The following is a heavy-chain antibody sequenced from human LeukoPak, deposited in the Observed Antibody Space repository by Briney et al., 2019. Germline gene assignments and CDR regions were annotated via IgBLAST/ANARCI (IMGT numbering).Heavy chain of an antibody. CDR2: ISGSGGST. CDR3: AKDRYCSSTSCFFDY. J-gene: IGHJ4*02. D-gene: IGHD2-2*01. Sequence: PGGSMRLSCAASAFTFSGYATSCVRQAPGNGMEWVSAISGSGGSTYDADSVKGRFSISRDNSKNSLYLQMNSLRAEDTAVYYCAKDRYCSSTSCFFDYWGQGTLVTVSS. CDR1: AFTFSGYA. V-gene: IGHV3-23*01.